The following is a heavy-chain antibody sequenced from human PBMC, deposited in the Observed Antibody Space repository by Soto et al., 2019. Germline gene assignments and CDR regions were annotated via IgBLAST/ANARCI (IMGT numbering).Heavy chain of an antibody. D-gene: IGHD5-12*01. CDR1: GGSISSSSYY. J-gene: IGHJ4*02. V-gene: IGHV4-39*01. CDR3: ARGKMEWLRRGSFDY. CDR2: IYYSGST. Sequence: PSETLSLTCTVSGGSISSSSYYWGWIRQPPGKGLEWIGSIYYSGSTYYNPSLKSRVTISVDTSKNQFSLKLSSVTAADTAVYYCARGKMEWLRRGSFDYWGQGTLVTVSS.